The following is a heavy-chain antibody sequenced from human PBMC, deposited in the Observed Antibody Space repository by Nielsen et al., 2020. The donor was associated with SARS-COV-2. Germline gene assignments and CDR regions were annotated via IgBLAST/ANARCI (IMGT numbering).Heavy chain of an antibody. V-gene: IGHV1-2*04. D-gene: IGHD6-19*01. CDR2: INPNSGGT. Sequence: WVRQAPGQGLEWMGWINPNSGGTNYAQKFQGWVTMTRDTSISTAYMELSSLRSEDTAVYYCARGSELDSSGRGPLYYYYYGMDVWGQGTTVTVSS. CDR3: ARGSELDSSGRGPLYYYYYGMDV. J-gene: IGHJ6*02.